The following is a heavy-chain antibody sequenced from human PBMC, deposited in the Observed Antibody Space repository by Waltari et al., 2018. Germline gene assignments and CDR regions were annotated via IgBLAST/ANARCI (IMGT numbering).Heavy chain of an antibody. CDR1: GGSISSSSYY. V-gene: IGHV4-39*01. CDR2: IYYSGST. J-gene: IGHJ4*02. Sequence: QLQLQESGPGLVKPSETLSLTCTVSGGSISSSSYYWGWIRQPPGKGLEWIGSIYYSGSTYYNPSLKSRVTISVDTSKNQFSLKLSSVTAADTAVYYCARHGIAVAGTREYYFDYWGQGTLVTVSS. CDR3: ARHGIAVAGTREYYFDY. D-gene: IGHD6-19*01.